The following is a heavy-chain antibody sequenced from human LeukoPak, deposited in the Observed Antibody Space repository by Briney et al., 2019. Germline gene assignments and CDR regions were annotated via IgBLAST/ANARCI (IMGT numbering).Heavy chain of an antibody. Sequence: GASVKVSCKASGYTFTSYDINWVRQATGQGLEWKGWMNPNSGNTGYAQKFQGRVTMTRNTSISTAYMELSSLRSEDTAVYYCARKYNVRGWYYYYYMDVWGKGTTVTVSS. CDR3: ARKYNVRGWYYYYYMDV. J-gene: IGHJ6*03. CDR1: GYTFTSYD. V-gene: IGHV1-8*01. D-gene: IGHD3-10*02. CDR2: MNPNSGNT.